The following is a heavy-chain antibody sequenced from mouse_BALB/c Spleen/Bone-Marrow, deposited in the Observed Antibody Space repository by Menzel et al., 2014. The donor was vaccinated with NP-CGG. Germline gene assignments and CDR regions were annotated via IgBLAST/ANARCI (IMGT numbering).Heavy chain of an antibody. V-gene: IGHV2-9*02. CDR1: GSSLTSYG. CDR2: IWAGGIT. D-gene: IGHD4-1*01. J-gene: IGHJ4*01. CDR3: ASYWGDAMDY. Sequence: VQVVESGPDLVTPSQSLSITCTVSGSSLTSYGVHSVRQPLGKRLEWLGVIWAGGITNFNSALMSRLSISKDNSKSQVFLKMNSLQADDTAMYYCASYWGDAMDYWGQGTSVTVSS.